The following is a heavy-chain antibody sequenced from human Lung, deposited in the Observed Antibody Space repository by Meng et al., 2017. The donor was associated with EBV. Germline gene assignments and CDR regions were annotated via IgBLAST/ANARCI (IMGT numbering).Heavy chain of an antibody. V-gene: IGHV7-4-1*02. CDR2: ISTNTGTP. J-gene: IGHJ5*02. Sequence: QVPLWQHGSELKKPGASVKVSCKPYGSTFSTYTINWVRQAHGRGLGWMGWISTNTGTPTYTQGFTGRFVFSLDTSVSTAYLQISSLKAEDTAVYYCARGGNFDPWGQGTLVTVFS. D-gene: IGHD2/OR15-2a*01. CDR3: ARGGNFDP. CDR1: GSTFSTYT.